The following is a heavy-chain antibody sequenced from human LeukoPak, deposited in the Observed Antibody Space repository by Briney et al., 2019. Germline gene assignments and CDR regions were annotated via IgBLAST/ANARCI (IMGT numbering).Heavy chain of an antibody. V-gene: IGHV4-4*02. J-gene: IGHJ4*02. Sequence: PSETLSLTCSVSGDSINSRNWWSWIRQPPGKGLEWIAEIDHSGRTNFNRSLKSRVTISVDTSKNHFSLKLSSVTAADTAVYYCARKGLTKPLSVAVDFDSWAQGTLVTVSS. CDR3: ARKGLTKPLSVAVDFDS. CDR2: IDHSGRT. CDR1: GDSINSRNW. D-gene: IGHD6-19*01.